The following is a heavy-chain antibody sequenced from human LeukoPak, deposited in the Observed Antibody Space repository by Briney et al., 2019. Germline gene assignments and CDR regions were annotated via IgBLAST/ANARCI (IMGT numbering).Heavy chain of an antibody. Sequence: SETLSLTCTVSGGSISSSSHYGGWIRQPPGKGLEWIGTIYYSGSTYYNPSLKSRVTVSVDTSKNQFSLNLSSVTAADTAVYYCARGRHTRYCSGGSCYFGGWFDPWGQGTLVTVSS. CDR3: ARGRHTRYCSGGSCYFGGWFDP. CDR2: IYYSGST. V-gene: IGHV4-39*01. D-gene: IGHD2-15*01. CDR1: GGSISSSSHY. J-gene: IGHJ5*02.